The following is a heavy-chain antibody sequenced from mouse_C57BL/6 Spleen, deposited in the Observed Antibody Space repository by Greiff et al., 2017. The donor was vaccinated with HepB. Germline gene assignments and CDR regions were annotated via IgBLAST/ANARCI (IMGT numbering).Heavy chain of an antibody. Sequence: QVHVKQSGAELVRPGASVTLSCKASGYTFTDYEMHWVKQTPVHGLEWIGAIDPETGGTAYNQKFKGKAILTADKSSSTAYMELRSLTSEDSAVYYCTREGAHYYGSSYEGYFDYWGQGTTLTVAS. D-gene: IGHD1-1*01. CDR2: IDPETGGT. V-gene: IGHV1-15*01. CDR1: GYTFTDYE. J-gene: IGHJ2*01. CDR3: TREGAHYYGSSYEGYFDY.